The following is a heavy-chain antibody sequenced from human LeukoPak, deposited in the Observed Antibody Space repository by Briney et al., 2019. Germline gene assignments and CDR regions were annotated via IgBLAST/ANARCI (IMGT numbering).Heavy chain of an antibody. Sequence: GGSLRLSCAASGFTFSSYAMSWVRQAPGKGVEWVSAISGSGGSTYYADSVKGRFTISRDNSKNTLYLQMNSLRAEDTAVYYCAKATVTSYYYYGMDVWGQGTTVTVSS. V-gene: IGHV3-23*01. CDR1: GFTFSSYA. D-gene: IGHD4-17*01. CDR3: AKATVTSYYYYGMDV. CDR2: ISGSGGST. J-gene: IGHJ6*02.